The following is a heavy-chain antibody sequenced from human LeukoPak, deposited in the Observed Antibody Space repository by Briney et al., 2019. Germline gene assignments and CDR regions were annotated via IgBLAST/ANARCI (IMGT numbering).Heavy chain of an antibody. CDR1: GFTFSSYA. J-gene: IGHJ6*02. CDR3: ARVVAGSVYNSGMDV. D-gene: IGHD6-19*01. V-gene: IGHV3-23*01. Sequence: GGSLRLSCAASGFTFSSYAMSWVRQAPGKGLECVSSIDGSIGSTYYADSVKGRFIISRDNSKNTLYLQMNGLTAEDTAVYYCARVVAGSVYNSGMDVWGQGTTVTVSS. CDR2: IDGSIGST.